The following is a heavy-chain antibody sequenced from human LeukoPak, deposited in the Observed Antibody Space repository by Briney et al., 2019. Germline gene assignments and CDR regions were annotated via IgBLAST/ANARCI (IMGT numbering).Heavy chain of an antibody. CDR1: GYTFTYYF. Sequence: ASVKVSCKASGYTFTYYFLHWVGQAPGQGLEWMGWIDPKSGGTKYAQKFQGRGNMTRDTDNSTAYMEVNRLGFDDTAMYYCARDAYSGSGCYYWGQGTLVTVSS. CDR3: ARDAYSGSGCYY. D-gene: IGHD3-10*01. V-gene: IGHV1-2*02. CDR2: IDPKSGGT. J-gene: IGHJ4*02.